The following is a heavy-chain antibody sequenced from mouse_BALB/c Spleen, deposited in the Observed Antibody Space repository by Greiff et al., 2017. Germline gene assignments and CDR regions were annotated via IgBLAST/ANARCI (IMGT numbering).Heavy chain of an antibody. V-gene: IGHV5-6-5*01. CDR2: ISSGGST. CDR1: GFTFSSYA. Sequence: DVKLVESGGGLVKPGGSLKLSCAASGFTFSSYAMSWVRQTPEKRLEWVASISSGGSTYYPDSVKGRFTISRDNARNILYLQMSSLRSEDTAMYYCARGGYFDVWGAGTTVNVSS. CDR3: ARGGYFDV. J-gene: IGHJ1*01.